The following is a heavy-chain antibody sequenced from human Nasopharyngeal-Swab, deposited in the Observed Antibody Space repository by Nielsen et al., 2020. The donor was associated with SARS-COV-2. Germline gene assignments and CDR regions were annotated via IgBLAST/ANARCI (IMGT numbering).Heavy chain of an antibody. D-gene: IGHD6-19*01. CDR2: ISWNSAGR. Sequence: GGSLRLSCAASGFAFDDYVMHWVRQVPGGGLEWVAGISWNSAGRGYSDSVKGRFTISRDNTKNSLYLEMTSLRADDTALYYCVKDSASGWHKYFDYWGQGTLVTVSS. V-gene: IGHV3-9*01. J-gene: IGHJ4*02. CDR3: VKDSASGWHKYFDY. CDR1: GFAFDDYV.